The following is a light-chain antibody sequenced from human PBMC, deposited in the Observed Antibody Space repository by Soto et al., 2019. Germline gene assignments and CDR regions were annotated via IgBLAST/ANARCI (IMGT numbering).Light chain of an antibody. Sequence: QSALTQPRSVSGSPGQSVTISCTGTSSDVGGYNFVSWFQHRPGKAPKLMIYDVTKRPSGVPDRFSGSKSGNTASLTISGLQGDDEADYYCCSYAGTYTFVVFGGGTKLTVL. CDR2: DVT. J-gene: IGLJ3*02. CDR1: SSDVGGYNF. CDR3: CSYAGTYTFVV. V-gene: IGLV2-11*01.